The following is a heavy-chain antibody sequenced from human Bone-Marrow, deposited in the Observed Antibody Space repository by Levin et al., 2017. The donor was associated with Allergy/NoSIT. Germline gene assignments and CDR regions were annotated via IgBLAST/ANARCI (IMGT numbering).Heavy chain of an antibody. CDR1: GFTFSSYS. J-gene: IGHJ4*02. CDR2: ISRSSSTI. D-gene: IGHD2-2*01. Sequence: GGSLRLSCAASGFTFSSYSMNWVRQAPGRGLEWVSYISRSSSTISYADSVKGRFTISRDNAKNSLYLQMNSLRDEDTAVYYYARPDCSGTSCYYFFDSWGQGTLVTVSS. CDR3: ARPDCSGTSCYYFFDS. V-gene: IGHV3-48*02.